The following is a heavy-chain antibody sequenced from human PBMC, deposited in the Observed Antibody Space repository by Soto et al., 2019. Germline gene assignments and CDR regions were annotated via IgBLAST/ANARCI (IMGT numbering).Heavy chain of an antibody. V-gene: IGHV1-69*15. CDR3: AKDGGKDGYFGNWFDP. J-gene: IGHJ5*02. CDR1: GGTFSNYA. Sequence: QVQLLQSGAEVKKPGSSVKVSCKASGGTFSNYAITWVRQAPGQGLEWLGRIIPIFGSTNFAQKFQGRVTLTADESTTTVYMELSSLRSDDTAVYFCAKDGGKDGYFGNWFDPWGLGTLVTVSS. CDR2: IIPIFGST. D-gene: IGHD5-18*01.